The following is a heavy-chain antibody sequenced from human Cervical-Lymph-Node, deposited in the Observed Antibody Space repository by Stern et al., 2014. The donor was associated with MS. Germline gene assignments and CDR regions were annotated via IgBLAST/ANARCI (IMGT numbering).Heavy chain of an antibody. CDR1: GYPFTSYD. CDR3: TTTITIGTANFDY. Sequence: VQLVQSGAEVKKPGASVKVSCKASGYPFTSYDLNWVRQAPGQGLEWMGWMNPDTGNTGFAQKFQGRVTMTRNISITTAYMELSSLRSEDTAVYYCTTTITIGTANFDYWGQGTLVTVSS. CDR2: MNPDTGNT. D-gene: IGHD1-14*01. V-gene: IGHV1-8*01. J-gene: IGHJ4*02.